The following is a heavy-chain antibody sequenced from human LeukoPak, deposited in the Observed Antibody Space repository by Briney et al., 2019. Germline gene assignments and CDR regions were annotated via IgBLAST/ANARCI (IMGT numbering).Heavy chain of an antibody. D-gene: IGHD3-10*01. Sequence: PSQTLSLTCTVSGGSISSGGYYWSWIRQHPGKGLEWIGYIYYSGSTYYNPSLKSRVTISVDTSKNQFSLKLSSVTAADTAVYYCARVTAPTNQIGYWVRRESGFDPWGQGTLVTVSS. CDR1: GGSISSGGYY. V-gene: IGHV4-31*03. J-gene: IGHJ5*02. CDR2: IYYSGST. CDR3: ARVTAPTNQIGYWVRRESGFDP.